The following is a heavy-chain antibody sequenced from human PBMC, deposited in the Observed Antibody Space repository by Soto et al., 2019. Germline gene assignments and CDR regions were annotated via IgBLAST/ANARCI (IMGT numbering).Heavy chain of an antibody. CDR3: ARGARSYYDSSGYYSGAAFDI. J-gene: IGHJ3*02. CDR1: GYTFTSYG. Sequence: QVQLVQSGAEVKKPGASVKVSCKASGYTFTSYGISWVRQAPGQGLEWMGRISAYNGNTNYAQKLQGRVTMTTDTSTSTAYMELRSLRSDDTAVYYCARGARSYYDSSGYYSGAAFDIWGQGTRVTVSS. V-gene: IGHV1-18*01. CDR2: ISAYNGNT. D-gene: IGHD3-22*01.